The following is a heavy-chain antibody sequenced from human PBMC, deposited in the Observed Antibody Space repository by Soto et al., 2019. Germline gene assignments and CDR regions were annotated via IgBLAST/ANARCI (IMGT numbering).Heavy chain of an antibody. J-gene: IGHJ3*01. CDR2: ISGGGDGT. CDR1: GFTFYNYA. CDR3: AKKGLGSLATYCTTGDCHYAFDV. V-gene: IGHV3-23*01. Sequence: EVQLLESGGGLVRPGGSLRLSCAASGFTFYNYAMNWVRQAPGKGLEWVSTISGGGDGTYYADSVKGRFTISRDNSRNTVYLQMNSLRAADRAVYYCAKKGLGSLATYCTTGDCHYAFDVWGQGTLVTVSS. D-gene: IGHD2-8*01.